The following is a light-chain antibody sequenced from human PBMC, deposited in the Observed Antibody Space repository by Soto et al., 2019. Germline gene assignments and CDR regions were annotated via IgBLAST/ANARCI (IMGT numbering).Light chain of an antibody. CDR3: AAWDGSRNGWV. CDR2: SNN. J-gene: IGLJ3*02. V-gene: IGLV1-44*01. CDR1: SSNIGSNP. Sequence: QSVLTQPPSASGTPGQRVTISCSGSSSNIGSNPVNWYQQLPGTAPKLLIYSNNQRPSGVPDRFSGSKSGTSVSLAISGLQSEDEADYYCAAWDGSRNGWVFGGGTKLTVL.